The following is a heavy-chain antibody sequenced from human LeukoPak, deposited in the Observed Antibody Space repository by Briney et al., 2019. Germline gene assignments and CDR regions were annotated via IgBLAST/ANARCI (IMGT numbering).Heavy chain of an antibody. Sequence: GGSLRLSCAASGFTFGTYWMSWVRQAPGKGLEWVANIKNDGSEDYYVESVKGRFTISRDNAKNSLFLQMNILRVEDTAVYYCAKDGSRKTWISYWGQGTLVTVSS. CDR2: IKNDGSED. V-gene: IGHV3-7*01. J-gene: IGHJ4*02. D-gene: IGHD5-12*01. CDR3: AKDGSRKTWISY. CDR1: GFTFGTYW.